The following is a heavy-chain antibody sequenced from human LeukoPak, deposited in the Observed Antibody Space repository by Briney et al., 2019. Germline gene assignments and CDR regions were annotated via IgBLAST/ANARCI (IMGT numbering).Heavy chain of an antibody. CDR1: TFTFSDYY. CDR2: ISSSGSII. J-gene: IGHJ4*02. D-gene: IGHD5-12*01. V-gene: IGHV3-11*04. Sequence: GGSLRLSCAASTFTFSDYYMSWLRQVPGKGLEWVSYISSSGSIIYYADSVKGRFTISRDNARNSLYLQMDSLRAEDTAVYYCARAPLEIVAIDYWGQGTLVTVSS. CDR3: ARAPLEIVAIDY.